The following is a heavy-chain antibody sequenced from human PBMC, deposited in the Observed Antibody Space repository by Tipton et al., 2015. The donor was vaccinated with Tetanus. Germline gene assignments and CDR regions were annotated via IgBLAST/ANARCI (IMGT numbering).Heavy chain of an antibody. D-gene: IGHD1-26*01. CDR3: ARDSGHPVGAPRPQNTIDY. CDR2: ISSGGRT. J-gene: IGHJ4*02. CDR1: SGSLRGGDHY. Sequence: TLSLTCTVSSGSLRGGDHYWSWIRQPPGKGLEWLAYISSGGRTNSNYSLKSRITMSRDTSKNQFSLQLNSVTPEDTAVYYCARDSGHPVGAPRPQNTIDYWGQGTLVTVSS. V-gene: IGHV4-61*08.